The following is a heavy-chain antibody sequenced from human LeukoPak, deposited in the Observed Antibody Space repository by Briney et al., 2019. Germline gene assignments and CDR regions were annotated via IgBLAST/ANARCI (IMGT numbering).Heavy chain of an antibody. CDR1: GGSFSGYY. D-gene: IGHD2-2*01. CDR3: AREEYCSSTSCYAPLDYYYYMDV. V-gene: IGHV4-34*01. CDR2: INHSGST. J-gene: IGHJ6*03. Sequence: SETLSLTCAVYGGSFSGYYWSWIRQPPGKGLEWIGEINHSGSTNYNPSLKSRVTISVDTPKNQFSLKLSSVTAADAAVYYCAREEYCSSTSCYAPLDYYYYMDVWGKGTTVTISS.